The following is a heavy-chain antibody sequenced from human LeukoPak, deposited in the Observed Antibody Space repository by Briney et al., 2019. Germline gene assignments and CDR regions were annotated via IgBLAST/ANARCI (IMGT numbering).Heavy chain of an antibody. CDR1: GGSISSYY. J-gene: IGHJ3*02. V-gene: IGHV4-4*07. CDR2: IYTSGTT. CDR3: AREGIIDAFDI. Sequence: PSETLSLTCTVSGGSISSYYWTWIRQAAGKGLEWIGRIYTSGTTNYNPSLKSRVTISVDTSKNQFSLKLSSVTAADTAVYYCAREGIIDAFDIRGQGTMVTVSS.